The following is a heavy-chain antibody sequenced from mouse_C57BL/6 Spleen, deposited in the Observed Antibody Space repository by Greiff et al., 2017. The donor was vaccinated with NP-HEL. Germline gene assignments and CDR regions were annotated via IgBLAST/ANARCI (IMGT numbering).Heavy chain of an antibody. CDR2: ISDGGSYT. Sequence: EVKVEESGGGLVKPGGSLKLSCAASGFTFSSYAMSWVRPTPEKRLEWVATISDGGSYTYYPDNVKGRFTISRDNAKNNLYLQMRHLKSEDTAMYYCEREDSPYAMDYWGQGTSVTVSS. D-gene: IGHD6-1*01. CDR1: GFTFSSYA. J-gene: IGHJ4*01. CDR3: EREDSPYAMDY. V-gene: IGHV5-4*01.